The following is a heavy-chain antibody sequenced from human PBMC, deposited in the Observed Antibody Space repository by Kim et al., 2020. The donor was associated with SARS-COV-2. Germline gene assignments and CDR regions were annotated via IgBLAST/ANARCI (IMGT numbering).Heavy chain of an antibody. CDR2: ISSSSGTI. Sequence: GGSLRLSCTASELTFSEYAMPWVRQAPGKGLEWVSSISSSSGTISYAVSVEGRFTISRDNSRKILYLQMNSLRAEDTALYYCSRDPNGYYLGTCDYWGPGTIVTVSS. D-gene: IGHD4-17*01. CDR1: ELTFSEYA. V-gene: IGHV3-23*01. CDR3: SRDPNGYYLGTCDY. J-gene: IGHJ3*01.